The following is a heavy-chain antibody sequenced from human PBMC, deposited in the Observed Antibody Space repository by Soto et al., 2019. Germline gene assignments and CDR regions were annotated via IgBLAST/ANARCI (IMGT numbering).Heavy chain of an antibody. V-gene: IGHV1-69*02. J-gene: IGHJ4*02. CDR3: ASNYGSGYRAFDS. Sequence: QVQLVQSGAEVKSAGSSVKVSCKASGDTFNFYSINWVRQAPGLGLEWVGRVNPILSMSNYAQRFQGRVTMTADKSTGTAYMELRSLRSEDTAIYYCASNYGSGYRAFDSRGQGALVTVSS. CDR2: VNPILSMS. CDR1: GDTFNFYS. D-gene: IGHD3-10*01.